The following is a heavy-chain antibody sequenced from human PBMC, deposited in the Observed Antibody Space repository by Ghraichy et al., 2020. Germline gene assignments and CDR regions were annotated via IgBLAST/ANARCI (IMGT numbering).Heavy chain of an antibody. CDR2: INHSGST. D-gene: IGHD3-3*01. V-gene: IGHV4-34*01. CDR1: GGSFSGYY. CDR3: AGGAGDFWDPPPN. J-gene: IGHJ4*02. Sequence: SETLSLTCAVYGGSFSGYYWSWIRQPPGKGLEWIGEINHSGSTNYNPSLKSRVTISVDTSKNQFSLKLSSVTAADTAVYYCAGGAGDFWDPPPNWGQGTLVTVSS.